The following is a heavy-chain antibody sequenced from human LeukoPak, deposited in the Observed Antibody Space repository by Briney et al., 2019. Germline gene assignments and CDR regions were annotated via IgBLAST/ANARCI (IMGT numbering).Heavy chain of an antibody. V-gene: IGHV1-3*01. CDR1: GYTFTSYA. Sequence: ASVKVSCKASGYTFTSYAMHWVRQAPGQRLEWMGWINAGNGNTKYSQKFQGRVTITRDTSASTAYMELGSLRSEDTAVYYCARPYYDILTGYYTYYFDYWGQGTLVTVS. J-gene: IGHJ4*02. CDR2: INAGNGNT. D-gene: IGHD3-9*01. CDR3: ARPYYDILTGYYTYYFDY.